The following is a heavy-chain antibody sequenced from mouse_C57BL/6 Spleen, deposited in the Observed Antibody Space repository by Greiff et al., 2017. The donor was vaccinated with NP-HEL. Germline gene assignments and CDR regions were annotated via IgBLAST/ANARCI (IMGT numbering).Heavy chain of an antibody. V-gene: IGHV5-17*01. J-gene: IGHJ2*01. CDR1: GFTFSDYG. CDR3: ARKGGDY. D-gene: IGHD3-3*01. Sequence: DVKLEESGGGLVKPGGSLKLSCAASGFTFSDYGMHWVRQAPEKGLEWVAYISSGSSTIYYADTVKGRSTISRDNAKNTLFLQMTSLRSEDTAMYYGARKGGDYWGQGTTLTVSS. CDR2: ISSGSSTI.